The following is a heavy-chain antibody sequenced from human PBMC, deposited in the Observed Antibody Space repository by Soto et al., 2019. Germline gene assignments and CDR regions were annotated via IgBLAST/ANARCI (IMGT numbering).Heavy chain of an antibody. CDR3: ARTVLGPDILADQFVDYYYYLDV. V-gene: IGHV4-59*08. Sequence: SGTLSLTCTFHGDSMTYSYCSLMRLLPETGLEWVGYIYYSGSTSYNPSLRRRVIMSVDTSKRQFSLQLKSVTAADTAIYYCARTVLGPDILADQFVDYYYYLDVWGQGTTVTVSS. CDR2: IYYSGST. J-gene: IGHJ6*03. D-gene: IGHD3-9*01. CDR1: GDSMTYSY.